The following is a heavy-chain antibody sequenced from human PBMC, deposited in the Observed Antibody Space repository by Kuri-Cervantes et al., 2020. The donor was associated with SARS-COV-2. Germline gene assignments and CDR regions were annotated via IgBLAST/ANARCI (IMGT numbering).Heavy chain of an antibody. CDR1: GYSFTSYW. V-gene: IGHV5-51*01. Sequence: GGSLRLSCKGSGYSFTSYWIGWVRQMPGKGLEWMGIIYPGDSDTRYSPSFQGQVTISADKSISTAYLQWSSLKASDTAMYYCARNHDWPLPYDAFDIWGQGTMVTVSS. D-gene: IGHD3-9*01. CDR3: ARNHDWPLPYDAFDI. J-gene: IGHJ3*02. CDR2: IYPGDSDT.